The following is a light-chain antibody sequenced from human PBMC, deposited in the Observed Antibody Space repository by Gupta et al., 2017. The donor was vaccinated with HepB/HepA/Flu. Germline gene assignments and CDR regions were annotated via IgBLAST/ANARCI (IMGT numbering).Light chain of an antibody. CDR3: QQYNNWPLT. V-gene: IGKV3-15*01. J-gene: IGKJ4*01. Sequence: ETVMSHSPATLSVSPGERATLSCRASQTISTNLAWYQKKPGQAPRLLIYGSFTRATGIPARFSGSGSGTEFTLTISSLQSEDFAVYFCQQYNNWPLTFGGGTKVEIK. CDR1: QTISTN. CDR2: GSF.